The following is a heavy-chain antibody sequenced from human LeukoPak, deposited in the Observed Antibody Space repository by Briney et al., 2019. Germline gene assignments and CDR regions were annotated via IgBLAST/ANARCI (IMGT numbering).Heavy chain of an antibody. CDR3: ARGRGWYQPDY. Sequence: GGSLRLSCAASGFTYSSYGRNWVRQAPGKGLEWVSSISSTSSYMYYADSMKGRFTISRDNAKNSLYLQMNSLRAEDTGVYYCARGRGWYQPDYWGQGSLVTVSS. V-gene: IGHV3-21*01. CDR1: GFTYSSYG. J-gene: IGHJ4*02. CDR2: ISSTSSYM. D-gene: IGHD6-19*01.